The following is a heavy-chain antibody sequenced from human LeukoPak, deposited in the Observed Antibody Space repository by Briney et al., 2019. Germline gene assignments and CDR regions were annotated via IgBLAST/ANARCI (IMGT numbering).Heavy chain of an antibody. J-gene: IGHJ4*02. D-gene: IGHD6-19*01. CDR2: ISYDGSNK. CDR1: GFTFSSYG. V-gene: IGHV3-30*18. CDR3: AKEFQGIAVAGAFDF. Sequence: GGSLRLSCAASGFTFSSYGMHWVRQAPGEGLEWVAVISYDGSNKYYADSVKGRFTISRDNSKNTLYLQMNSLRAEDTAVYYCAKEFQGIAVAGAFDFWGQGTLVTVSS.